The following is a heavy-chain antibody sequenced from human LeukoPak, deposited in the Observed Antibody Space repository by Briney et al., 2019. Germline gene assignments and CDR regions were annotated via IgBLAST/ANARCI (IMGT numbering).Heavy chain of an antibody. Sequence: GGSLRLSCAASGFTFSSYIMNWVRQAPGKGLEWVSSISSSSSYIYYADSVKGRFTISRDNAKNSLYLQMNSLRAEDTAVYYCARRQVVVVVAATPDYYYYMDVWGKGTTVTVSS. CDR1: GFTFSSYI. CDR2: ISSSSSYI. V-gene: IGHV3-21*01. J-gene: IGHJ6*03. D-gene: IGHD2-15*01. CDR3: ARRQVVVVVAATPDYYYYMDV.